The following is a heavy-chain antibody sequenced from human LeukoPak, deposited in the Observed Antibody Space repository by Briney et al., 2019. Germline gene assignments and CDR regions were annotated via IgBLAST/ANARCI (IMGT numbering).Heavy chain of an antibody. D-gene: IGHD2-15*01. CDR3: ASVLLRRYYFDY. J-gene: IGHJ4*02. CDR2: IKQDGSEK. Sequence: GGSLRPSCAASGFTFSSYWMSWARQAPGKGLEWVANIKQDGSEKYYVDSVKGRFTISRDNAKNSLYLQMNSLRAEDTAVYYCASVLLRRYYFDYWSQGTLVTVSS. CDR1: GFTFSSYW. V-gene: IGHV3-7*03.